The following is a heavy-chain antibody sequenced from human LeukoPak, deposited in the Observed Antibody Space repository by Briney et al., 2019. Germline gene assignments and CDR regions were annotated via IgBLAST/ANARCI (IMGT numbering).Heavy chain of an antibody. D-gene: IGHD6-6*01. CDR2: IYSGGYT. V-gene: IGHV3-66*01. Sequence: RSGGSLRLSCAASGFTVSSTYLTWVRQAPGKGLEWLSVIYSGGYTYYADSVKGRFFISRDISENMVYLQMNSLSVEGTAVYFCARGRPAHYFDSWGPGTLVTVS. CDR1: GFTVSSTY. CDR3: ARGRPAHYFDS. J-gene: IGHJ4*02.